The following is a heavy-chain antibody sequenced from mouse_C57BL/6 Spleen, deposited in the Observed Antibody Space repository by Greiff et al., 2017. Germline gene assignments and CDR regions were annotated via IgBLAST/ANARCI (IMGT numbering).Heavy chain of an antibody. CDR1: GYTFTSYW. V-gene: IGHV1-74*01. J-gene: IGHJ3*01. D-gene: IGHD4-1*01. CDR3: AIQRGELGGPLAWFAY. Sequence: QVQLKQPGAELVKPGASVKVSCKASGYTFTSYWMHRVKQRPGQGLEWIGRIHPSDSDTNYNQKFKGKATLTVDKSSSTAYMQLSSLTSEDSAVYYCAIQRGELGGPLAWFAYWGQGTLVTVSA. CDR2: IHPSDSDT.